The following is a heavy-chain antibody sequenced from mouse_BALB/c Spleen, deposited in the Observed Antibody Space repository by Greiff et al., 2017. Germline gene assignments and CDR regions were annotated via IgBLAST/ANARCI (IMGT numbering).Heavy chain of an antibody. V-gene: IGHV5-6-5*01. CDR1: GFTFSSYA. D-gene: IGHD2-3*01. CDR3: ARWLLRNWYFDV. CDR2: ISSGGST. J-gene: IGHJ1*01. Sequence: EVKLMESGGGLVKPGGSLKLSCAASGFTFSSYAMSWVRQTPEKRLEWVASISSGGSTYCPDSVKGRFTISRDNARNILYLQMSSLRSEDTAMYYCARWLLRNWYFDVWGAGTTVTVSS.